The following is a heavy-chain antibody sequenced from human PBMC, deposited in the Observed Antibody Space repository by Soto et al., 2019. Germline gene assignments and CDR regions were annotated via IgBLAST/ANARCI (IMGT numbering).Heavy chain of an antibody. D-gene: IGHD2-15*01. J-gene: IGHJ6*02. Sequence: GGSLRLSCTTSGFTFNTYGMHWVRQAPGKGIEWVAIIWYDGSNKYYADSVKGRFTISRDNSKNTLYLQMNSLRAEDTALYHFASVDCTGAYCYSWRFNYGVDFWGQGSTVAVSS. V-gene: IGHV3-33*08. CDR2: IWYDGSNK. CDR3: ASVDCTGAYCYSWRFNYGVDF. CDR1: GFTFNTYG.